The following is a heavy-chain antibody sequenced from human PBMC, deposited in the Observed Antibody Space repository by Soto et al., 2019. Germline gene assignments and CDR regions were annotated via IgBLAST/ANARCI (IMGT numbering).Heavy chain of an antibody. CDR1: SGSIRSYH. J-gene: IGHJ4*02. D-gene: IGHD3-22*01. CDR2: IYYSGST. Sequence: QVQLQESGPGLVKPSETLSLTCTVSSGSIRSYHWSWIRQPPGKGLEWIGSIYYSGSTKYNPSLKSRVTMSVDTSKNQFSLKLSSVTAADTAVYYCATDSSGYYEMFDYWGQGTLVTVTS. CDR3: ATDSSGYYEMFDY. V-gene: IGHV4-59*01.